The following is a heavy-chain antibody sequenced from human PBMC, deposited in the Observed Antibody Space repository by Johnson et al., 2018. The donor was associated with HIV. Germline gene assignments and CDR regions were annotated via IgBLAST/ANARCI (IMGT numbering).Heavy chain of an antibody. J-gene: IGHJ3*02. CDR2: ISYDGSNK. V-gene: IGHV3-30*04. CDR3: ARVARHDGWWFDAFDI. D-gene: IGHD2-15*01. Sequence: QMLLVESGGGVVQPGRSLRLSCAASGFTFSSYAMHWVRQAPGKGLEWVAVISYDGSNKYYADSVKGRFTISRDNSKNTLYLQMNSLRAEDTAVYYCARVARHDGWWFDAFDIWGQWTMVTVSS. CDR1: GFTFSSYA.